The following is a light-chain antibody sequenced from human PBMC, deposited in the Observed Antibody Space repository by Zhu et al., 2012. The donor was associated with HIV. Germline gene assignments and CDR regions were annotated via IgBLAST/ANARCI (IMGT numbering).Light chain of an antibody. CDR3: QQYGSSPRT. CDR2: DAS. V-gene: IGKV3-20*01. J-gene: IGKJ1*01. CDR1: QSVNNNY. Sequence: EIVLTQSPGTLSLSPGERATLSCRASQSVNNNYLAWYQQKVGQAPRLLIFDASSRATGIPDRFSGSGSGTDFTLTISRLEPEGFAVYYCQQYGSSPRTFGQGTKVE.